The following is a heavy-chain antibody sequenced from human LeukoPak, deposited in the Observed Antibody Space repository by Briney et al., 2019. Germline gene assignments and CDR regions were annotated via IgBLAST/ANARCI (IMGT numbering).Heavy chain of an antibody. CDR2: ISYDGSKK. CDR1: GFTFSNYV. V-gene: IGHV3-30*03. CDR3: ALDKVAVGDY. J-gene: IGHJ4*02. D-gene: IGHD6-19*01. Sequence: PGGSLRLSCAASGFTFSNYVMHWVRQAPGKGLEWVASISYDGSKKFYADSVKGRFTVSRDNSKNTLYLQMNSLRPEDTSVYYCALDKVAVGDYWGQGTLVTVSS.